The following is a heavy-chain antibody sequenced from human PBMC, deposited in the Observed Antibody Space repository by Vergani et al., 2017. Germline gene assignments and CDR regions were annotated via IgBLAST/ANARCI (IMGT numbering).Heavy chain of an antibody. J-gene: IGHJ6*03. CDR3: AKGIYDFWSGYDYYYMDV. D-gene: IGHD3-3*01. Sequence: QVQLVESGGGVVQPGRSLRLSCAASGFTFSSYGMHWVRQAPGKGLEWVAVISYDGSNKYYADSVKGRFTISRDNSKNTLYLKMNSLRAEDTAVYYCAKGIYDFWSGYDYYYMDVWGKGTTGTVSS. CDR1: GFTFSSYG. CDR2: ISYDGSNK. V-gene: IGHV3-30*18.